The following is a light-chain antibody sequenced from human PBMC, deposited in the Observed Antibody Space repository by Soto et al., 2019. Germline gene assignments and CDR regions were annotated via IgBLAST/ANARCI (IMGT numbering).Light chain of an antibody. CDR2: KAS. CDR1: QTISSW. V-gene: IGKV1-5*03. J-gene: IGKJ1*01. CDR3: QHYNSYSEA. Sequence: DIQMTQSPSTLSGSGGDRVTITGRASQTISSWLAWYQQKPGKAPKLLIYKASTLKSGVPSRFSGSGSGTEFTLTISSLQPDDFATYYCQHYNSYSEAFGQGTNVDI.